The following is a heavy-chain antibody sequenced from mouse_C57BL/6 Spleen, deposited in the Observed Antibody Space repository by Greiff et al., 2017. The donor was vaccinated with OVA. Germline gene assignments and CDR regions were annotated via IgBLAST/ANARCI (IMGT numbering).Heavy chain of an antibody. CDR3: ARDGNYYGSSYVRFAY. CDR1: GFTFSSYA. Sequence: EVQLVESGGGLVKPGGSLTLSCAASGFTFSSYAMSWVRQTPEKRLEWVATISHGGSYTSYPDNVKGRFTLSRDNAKNNLYLQMSHLKSEDTAMYYCARDGNYYGSSYVRFAYWGQGTLVTVSA. V-gene: IGHV5-4*01. J-gene: IGHJ3*01. CDR2: ISHGGSYT. D-gene: IGHD1-1*01.